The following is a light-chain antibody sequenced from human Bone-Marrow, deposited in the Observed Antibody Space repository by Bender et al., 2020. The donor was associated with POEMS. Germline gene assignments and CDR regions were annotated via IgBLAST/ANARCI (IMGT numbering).Light chain of an antibody. CDR2: SDN. CDR3: AAWDAGVGRGV. CDR1: NSNIGTNV. J-gene: IGLJ3*02. V-gene: IGLV1-44*01. Sequence: QSVLTHPPSASGTPGQWVTISCSGSNSNIGTNVVNRYQQFPAAAPKPLIYSDNQQPSGDPARFYAFKSGTSASRASKGVQYEDEGDYYWAAWDAGVGRGVFGGRTKMTV.